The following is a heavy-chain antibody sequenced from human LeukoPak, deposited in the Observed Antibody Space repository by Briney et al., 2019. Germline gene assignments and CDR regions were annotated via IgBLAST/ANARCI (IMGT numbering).Heavy chain of an antibody. CDR2: IICSVGST. CDR3: AKTLRLPGIAVAAPGGLDY. J-gene: IGHJ4*02. CDR1: GFTFSMYA. D-gene: IGHD6-19*01. Sequence: GGSLTLSCAASGFTFSMYAMSWVRQAPGKVLEWVSAIICSVGSTYYADSVKGRFTISRDNSKNTLYLQMNSLRAEDTAVYYCAKTLRLPGIAVAAPGGLDYWGQGTLVTVSS. V-gene: IGHV3-23*01.